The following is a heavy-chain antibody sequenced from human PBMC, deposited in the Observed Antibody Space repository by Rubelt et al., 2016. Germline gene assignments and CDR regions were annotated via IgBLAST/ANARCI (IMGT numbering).Heavy chain of an antibody. J-gene: IGHJ6*02. CDR1: GYTFTSYG. D-gene: IGHD3-9*01. CDR3: ARCIGNYDILTGYQDRYGMDV. Sequence: GAEVKKPGASVKVSCKASGYTFTSYGISWVRQAPGQGLEWMGWISAYNGNTNYAQKLQGRVTMTTDTSTSTAYMELRSLRSDDTAVYYCARCIGNYDILTGYQDRYGMDVWGQGTTVTVSS. CDR2: ISAYNGNT. V-gene: IGHV1-18*01.